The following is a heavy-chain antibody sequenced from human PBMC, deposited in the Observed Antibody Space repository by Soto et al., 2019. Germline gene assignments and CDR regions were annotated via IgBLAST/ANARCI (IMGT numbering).Heavy chain of an antibody. Sequence: PSETLSLTCTVSVNSIIGYYWTWIRQSPERGLEWIGHIHYSGSANYNPSLNSRLTMSVDRSKSQFSMKLASVTAADTAVYYCARGVGGSAINWFDSWGQGTLVNVSS. D-gene: IGHD6-19*01. V-gene: IGHV4-59*12. J-gene: IGHJ5*01. CDR3: ARGVGGSAINWFDS. CDR2: IHYSGSA. CDR1: VNSIIGYY.